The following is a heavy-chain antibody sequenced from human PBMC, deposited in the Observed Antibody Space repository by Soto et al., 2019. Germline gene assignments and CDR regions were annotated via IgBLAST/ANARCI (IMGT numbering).Heavy chain of an antibody. D-gene: IGHD6-13*01. V-gene: IGHV4-31*03. CDR1: GGSISSGGYY. CDR3: ARDGQQLVRGSWFDP. Sequence: QVQLQESGPGLVKPSQTLSLTCTVSGGSISSGGYYWSWIRQHPGKGLEWIGYIYYSGSTYYNSSLQSRVTISVATSKNQFPLKLSSVTAADTAVYYCARDGQQLVRGSWFDPWGQGTLVTVSS. J-gene: IGHJ5*02. CDR2: IYYSGST.